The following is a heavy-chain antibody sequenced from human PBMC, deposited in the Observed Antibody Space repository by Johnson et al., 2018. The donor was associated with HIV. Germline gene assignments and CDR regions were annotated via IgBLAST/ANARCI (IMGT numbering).Heavy chain of an antibody. CDR2: ISCNGST. J-gene: IGHJ3*02. V-gene: IGHV3-20*04. D-gene: IGHD3-3*01. CDR1: GFTFSDYY. Sequence: VQLVESGGGLVMPGGSLIVSCSASGFTFSDYYTAWILHTPRKVLAWVSGISCNGSTGYADSVKGRFTIYRENSKNSLYLQMNSLRAEDTALYYCAKACWSGYYPHAFDIWGQGTMVTVSS. CDR3: AKACWSGYYPHAFDI.